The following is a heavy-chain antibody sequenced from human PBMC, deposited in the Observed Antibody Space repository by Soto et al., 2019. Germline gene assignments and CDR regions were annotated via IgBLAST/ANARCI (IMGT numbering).Heavy chain of an antibody. D-gene: IGHD2-2*01. CDR3: ARTGYCSSTSCYYYYGMDV. Sequence: GESLKISCKGSGYSSTSYWIGWVRQMPGKGLEWMGIIYPGDSDTRYSPSFQGQVTISADKSISTAYLQWGSLKALDTAMYYWARTGYCSSTSCYYYYGMDVGGQGTKVTVPS. V-gene: IGHV5-51*01. J-gene: IGHJ6*02. CDR1: GYSSTSYW. CDR2: IYPGDSDT.